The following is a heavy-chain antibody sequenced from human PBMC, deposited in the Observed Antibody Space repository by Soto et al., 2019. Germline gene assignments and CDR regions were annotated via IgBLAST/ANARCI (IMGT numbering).Heavy chain of an antibody. CDR3: VIPHSERPNACDL. V-gene: IGHV3-30*04. Sequence: GGSLRLSCAASGFSFSHYAMHWVRQPPGKGLEWVALISYDGENQYFTDSVRGRFTISRDNSKTAVYLEMNDLRLDDTATYYCVIPHSERPNACDLWGQGTLVTVS. J-gene: IGHJ5*02. CDR1: GFSFSHYA. CDR2: ISYDGENQ.